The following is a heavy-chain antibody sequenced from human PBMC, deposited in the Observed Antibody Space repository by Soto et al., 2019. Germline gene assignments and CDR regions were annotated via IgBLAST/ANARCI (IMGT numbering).Heavy chain of an antibody. Sequence: QVQLVQSGAEVKKPGSSVKVSCKACGGTFSSYAISWVRQAPGQGLEWMGGIIPIFGTANYAQKFQGRVTITADKSTSTAYMELSSLRSEDTAVYYCARDYYSNYYYYYGMDVWGQGTTVTVSS. CDR1: GGTFSSYA. D-gene: IGHD4-4*01. CDR2: IIPIFGTA. CDR3: ARDYYSNYYYYYGMDV. J-gene: IGHJ6*02. V-gene: IGHV1-69*06.